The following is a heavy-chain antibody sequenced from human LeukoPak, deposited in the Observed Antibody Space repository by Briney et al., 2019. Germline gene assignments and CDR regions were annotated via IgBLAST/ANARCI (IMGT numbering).Heavy chain of an antibody. CDR3: ARGGAHYDFWSGYPKSYYYYMDV. CDR2: INWNGGST. Sequence: GGSLRLSCAASGFTFDDYGMSWVRQAPGKGLEWVSGINWNGGSTGYADSVKGRFTISRDNAKNSLYLQMNSLRAEDTALYHWARGGAHYDFWSGYPKSYYYYMDVWGKGTTVTVSS. J-gene: IGHJ6*03. CDR1: GFTFDDYG. D-gene: IGHD3-3*01. V-gene: IGHV3-20*01.